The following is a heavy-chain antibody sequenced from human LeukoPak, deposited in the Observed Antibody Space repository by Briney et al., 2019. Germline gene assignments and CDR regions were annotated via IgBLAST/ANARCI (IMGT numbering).Heavy chain of an antibody. CDR2: ISSSSNNI. J-gene: IGHJ4*02. CDR3: ARGYQRPDY. V-gene: IGHV3-21*01. Sequence: PGGSLRLFCAASGFIFSTYTMNWVRQAAGKGLEWVSSISSSSNNIIYADSVKGRFTISRDNAMNSVHLQMNSLRVEDTAVYYCARGYQRPDYWGQGTLITVSS. D-gene: IGHD2-2*01. CDR1: GFIFSTYT.